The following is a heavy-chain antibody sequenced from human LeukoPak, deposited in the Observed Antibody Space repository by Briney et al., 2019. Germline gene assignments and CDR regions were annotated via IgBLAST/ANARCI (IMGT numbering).Heavy chain of an antibody. Sequence: ASVKVSCKASGYTFTSYDINWVRQATGQGLEWMGWMNPNSGNTGYAQKFQGRVTITRNTSISTAYMELRSLRSDDTAVYYCARDMWELLPDYWGQGTLVTVSS. D-gene: IGHD1-26*01. CDR2: MNPNSGNT. V-gene: IGHV1-8*03. CDR1: GYTFTSYD. J-gene: IGHJ4*02. CDR3: ARDMWELLPDY.